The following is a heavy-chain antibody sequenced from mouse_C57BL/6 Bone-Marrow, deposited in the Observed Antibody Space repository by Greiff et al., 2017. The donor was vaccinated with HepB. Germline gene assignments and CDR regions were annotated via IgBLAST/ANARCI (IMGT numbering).Heavy chain of an antibody. D-gene: IGHD2-4*01. CDR1: GYAFTNYL. V-gene: IGHV1-54*01. CDR3: ARYDYAWFAY. Sequence: LVESGAELVRPGTSVKVSCKASGYAFTNYLIEWVKQRPGQGLEWIGVINPGSGGTNYNEKFKGKATLTADKSSSTAYMQLSSLTSEDSAVYFCARYDYAWFAYWGQGTLVTVSA. J-gene: IGHJ3*01. CDR2: INPGSGGT.